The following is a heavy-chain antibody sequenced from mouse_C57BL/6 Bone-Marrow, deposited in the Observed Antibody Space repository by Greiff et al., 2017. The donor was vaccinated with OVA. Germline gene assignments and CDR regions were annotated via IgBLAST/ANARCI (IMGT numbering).Heavy chain of an antibody. CDR1: GYTFTDYE. Sequence: QVQLQQSGAELVRPGASVTLSCKASGYTFTDYEMHWVKQTPVHGLEWIGAIDPETGGTAYNQKFKGKAILTADKSSSTAYMELRSLTSEDSAVYYCTRNPQYYGSSYWYFDVWGTGTTVTVSS. CDR2: IDPETGGT. J-gene: IGHJ1*03. V-gene: IGHV1-15*01. CDR3: TRNPQYYGSSYWYFDV. D-gene: IGHD1-1*01.